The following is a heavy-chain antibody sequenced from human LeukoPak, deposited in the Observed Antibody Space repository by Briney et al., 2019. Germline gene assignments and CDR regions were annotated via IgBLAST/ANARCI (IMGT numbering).Heavy chain of an antibody. CDR2: ISYDGSNK. Sequence: GGSLRLSCAASGFTFSSYGMHWVRQAPGKGLEWVAVISYDGSNKYYADSVKGRFTISRDNSKNTLYLQMNSLRAEDTAVYYCILPIAAAGRSWFDPWGQGTLVTVSS. V-gene: IGHV3-30*03. CDR3: ILPIAAAGRSWFDP. J-gene: IGHJ5*02. D-gene: IGHD6-13*01. CDR1: GFTFSSYG.